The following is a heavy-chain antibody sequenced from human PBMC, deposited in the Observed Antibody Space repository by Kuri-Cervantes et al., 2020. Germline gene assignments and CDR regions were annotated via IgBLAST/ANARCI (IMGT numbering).Heavy chain of an antibody. Sequence: SVKVSCKASGYTFTSYGISWVRQAPGQGLEWMGRIIPILGIANYAQKFQGRVTITADKSTSTAYMELSSLRSEDTAVYYCASEIYYDSSGYLLNYWGQGTLVTVSS. CDR1: GYTFTSYG. V-gene: IGHV1-69*04. J-gene: IGHJ4*02. CDR2: IIPILGIA. D-gene: IGHD3-22*01. CDR3: ASEIYYDSSGYLLNY.